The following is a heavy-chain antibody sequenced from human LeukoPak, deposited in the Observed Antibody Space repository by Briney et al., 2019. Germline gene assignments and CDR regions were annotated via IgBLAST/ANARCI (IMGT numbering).Heavy chain of an antibody. J-gene: IGHJ4*02. CDR3: ARYYYGSGSYRDRDY. CDR1: GGSISSSSYY. D-gene: IGHD3-10*01. Sequence: PSETLSLTCTVSGGSISSSSYYWGWIRQPPGKGLEWIGSIYYSGSAYYNPSPKSRVTISVDTSKNQFSLKLSSVTAADTAVYYCARYYYGSGSYRDRDYWGQGTLVTVSS. CDR2: IYYSGSA. V-gene: IGHV4-39*01.